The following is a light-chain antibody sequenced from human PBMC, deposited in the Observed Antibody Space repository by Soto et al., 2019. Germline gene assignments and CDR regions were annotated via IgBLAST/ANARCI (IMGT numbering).Light chain of an antibody. J-gene: IGKJ5*01. CDR1: QSISSY. V-gene: IGKV1-39*01. CDR3: QQSYSNLIT. CDR2: AAS. Sequence: DIQMTQSPSSLSASVGDRVTITCRASQSISSYLNWYQQKPGKAPKLLIYAASSLQSGVPSRFSGSGSGTDFTLTISSLQPEDFATYYCQQSYSNLITTGQGTRLEIK.